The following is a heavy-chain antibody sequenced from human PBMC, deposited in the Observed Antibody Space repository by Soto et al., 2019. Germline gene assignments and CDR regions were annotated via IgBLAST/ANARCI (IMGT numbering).Heavy chain of an antibody. J-gene: IGHJ4*02. V-gene: IGHV4-34*01. Sequence: SETLSLTCAVYGGSFSGYYWSWIRQPPGKGLEWIGEINHSGSTNYNPSLKSRVTISVDTSKNQFSLKLSSVTAADTAVYYCARDVAYYDKRTYYFDYWGQGTLVTVSS. CDR3: ARDVAYYDKRTYYFDY. CDR1: GGSFSGYY. D-gene: IGHD3-9*01. CDR2: INHSGST.